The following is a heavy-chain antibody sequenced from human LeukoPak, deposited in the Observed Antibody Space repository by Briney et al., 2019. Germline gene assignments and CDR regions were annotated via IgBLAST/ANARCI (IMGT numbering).Heavy chain of an antibody. V-gene: IGHV3-30-3*01. Sequence: GGSLRLSCAASGFTFSSYAMHWVRQAPGKGLEWVAVISYDGSNKYYAESVKGRFTISRDNSKNTLYLQMNSLRAEDTAVYYCARGGNHGDYWYFDLWGRGTLVTVSS. CDR2: ISYDGSNK. CDR1: GFTFSSYA. J-gene: IGHJ2*01. CDR3: ARGGNHGDYWYFDL. D-gene: IGHD4-17*01.